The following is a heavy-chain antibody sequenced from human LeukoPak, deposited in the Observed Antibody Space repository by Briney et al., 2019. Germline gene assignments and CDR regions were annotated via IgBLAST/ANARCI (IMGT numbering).Heavy chain of an antibody. CDR3: ARGSRLVPDY. Sequence: PSETLSLTCAVHGGSFSGYYWSWIRQPPGKGLEWIGEINHSGSTNYNPSLKSRVTISVDTSKNQFSLKLSSVTAADTAVYYCARGSRLVPDYWGQGTLVTVSS. V-gene: IGHV4-34*01. J-gene: IGHJ4*02. CDR1: GGSFSGYY. CDR2: INHSGST. D-gene: IGHD3-9*01.